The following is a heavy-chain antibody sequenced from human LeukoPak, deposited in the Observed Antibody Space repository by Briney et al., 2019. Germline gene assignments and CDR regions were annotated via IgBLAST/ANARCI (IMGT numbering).Heavy chain of an antibody. V-gene: IGHV4-39*01. Sequence: SETLSLTCTVSGGSISSSSYYWGWIRQPPGKGLEWIGSMYYSGSTYYNPSLKSRVTIFVDTSKNQFSLKLSSVTAADTAVYYCARQYCSGGSCCLFDYWGQGTLVTVSS. CDR3: ARQYCSGGSCCLFDY. CDR2: MYYSGST. J-gene: IGHJ4*02. CDR1: GGSISSSSYY. D-gene: IGHD2-15*01.